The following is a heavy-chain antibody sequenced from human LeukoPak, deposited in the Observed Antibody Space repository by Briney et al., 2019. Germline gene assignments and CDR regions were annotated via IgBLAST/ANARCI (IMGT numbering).Heavy chain of an antibody. CDR1: GYTFTSYY. CDR3: ARPSSSGWYADEQFDY. CDR2: INPNSGGT. J-gene: IGHJ4*02. D-gene: IGHD6-19*01. V-gene: IGHV1-2*02. Sequence: ASVKVSCKASGYTFTSYYMHWVRQAPGQGLEWMGWINPNSGGTNYAQKFQGRVTMTRDTSISTAYMELSRLRSDDTAVYYCARPSSSGWYADEQFDYWGQGTLVTVSS.